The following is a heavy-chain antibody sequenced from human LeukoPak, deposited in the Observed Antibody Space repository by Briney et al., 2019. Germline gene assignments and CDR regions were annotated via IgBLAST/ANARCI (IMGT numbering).Heavy chain of an antibody. D-gene: IGHD3-22*01. J-gene: IGHJ4*02. CDR2: INDSGSS. V-gene: IGHV4-34*01. CDR1: GVSFSGYD. Sequence: AETLSLTCGAYGVSFSGYDWSWIRQPPGKGLEWIGEINDSGSSNYKSAFKKGVTISEGTSKKQISLKQISITTADKAVYYCASHIKGGYKAFDYWGQETLVTVSS. CDR3: ASHIKGGYKAFDY.